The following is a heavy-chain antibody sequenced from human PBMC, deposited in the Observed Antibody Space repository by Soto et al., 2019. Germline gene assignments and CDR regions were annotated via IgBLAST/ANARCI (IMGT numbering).Heavy chain of an antibody. CDR3: ARQHGPLYVGYYYDLDV. Sequence: QLQLQESGPGLVKPSETLSLTCTVSGGSISSSSYYWGWIRQPPGKGLEWIGSIYYSGRTYYNPSLKSRITIPVDTSKNQFSLKLSSVTAADTALYYCARQHGPLYVGYYYDLDVWGPGTTVTVSS. D-gene: IGHD3-16*01. V-gene: IGHV4-39*01. CDR2: IYYSGRT. J-gene: IGHJ6*02. CDR1: GGSISSSSYY.